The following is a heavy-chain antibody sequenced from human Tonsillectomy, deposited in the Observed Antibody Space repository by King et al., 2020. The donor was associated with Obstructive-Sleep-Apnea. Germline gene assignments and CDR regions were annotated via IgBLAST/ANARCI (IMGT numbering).Heavy chain of an antibody. Sequence: VQLQESGPGLVKPSETLSLTCTVSGGSISSYYWSWIRQPPGKGLEWIGCIYYSGSTNYNPSLKSRVTISVDTSKNQFSLKLSSVTAADTAVYYCARLRGYSYGCDAFDIWGQGTMVTVSS. CDR1: GGSISSYY. CDR2: IYYSGST. CDR3: ARLRGYSYGCDAFDI. D-gene: IGHD5-18*01. J-gene: IGHJ3*02. V-gene: IGHV4-59*08.